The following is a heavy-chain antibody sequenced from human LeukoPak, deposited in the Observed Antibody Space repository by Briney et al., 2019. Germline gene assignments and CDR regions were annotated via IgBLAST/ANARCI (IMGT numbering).Heavy chain of an antibody. J-gene: IGHJ4*02. CDR2: ISAYNGNT. Sequence: ASVKVSCKASGYTFTSYGISWVRQAPGQGLEWMGWISAYNGNTNYAQKLQGRVTMTTDTSTSTAYMELRSLRSEDTAVYYCARGRYCSSTSCTNFDYWGQGALVTVSS. V-gene: IGHV1-18*01. CDR3: ARGRYCSSTSCTNFDY. CDR1: GYTFTSYG. D-gene: IGHD2-2*01.